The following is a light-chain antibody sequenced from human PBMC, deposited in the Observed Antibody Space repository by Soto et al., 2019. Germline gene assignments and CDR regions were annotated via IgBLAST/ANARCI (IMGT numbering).Light chain of an antibody. Sequence: DIQITQSPCSLSASVGGRVTITFLASQSISSSLNWYQQKPGKAPKLLIYAASSLQSGVPSRFSGSGSGTDFTLTISSLQPEDFATYYCQQVNSYPQPCGQGTRREIK. J-gene: IGKJ5*01. V-gene: IGKV1-39*01. CDR1: QSISSS. CDR3: QQVNSYPQP. CDR2: AAS.